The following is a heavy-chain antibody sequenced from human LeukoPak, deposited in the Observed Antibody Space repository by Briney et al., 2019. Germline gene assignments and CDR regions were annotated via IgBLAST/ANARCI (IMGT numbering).Heavy chain of an antibody. CDR1: GFTVSGNY. Sequence: PGGSLRLSCAVSGFTVSGNYLSWVRQAPGKGLEWVSVIYGDGYTDHAASVRGRFTISRDTSKNTVYLQMNSLRVEDTAVYYCARGRTDYGDYMSWGQGTLVTVSS. J-gene: IGHJ5*02. CDR3: ARGRTDYGDYMS. V-gene: IGHV3-53*01. D-gene: IGHD4-17*01. CDR2: IYGDGYT.